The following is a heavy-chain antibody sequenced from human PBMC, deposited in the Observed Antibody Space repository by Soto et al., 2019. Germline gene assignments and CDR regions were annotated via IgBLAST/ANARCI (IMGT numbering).Heavy chain of an antibody. Sequence: SETLSLTCAVYGGSFSGYYWSWIRQPPGKGLEWIGEINHSGSTNYNPSLKSRVTISVGTSKNQFSLKLSSVTAADTAVYYCARVFNCSGGSCYGNYFDYWGQGTLVTVSS. CDR2: INHSGST. CDR1: GGSFSGYY. D-gene: IGHD2-15*01. V-gene: IGHV4-34*01. J-gene: IGHJ4*02. CDR3: ARVFNCSGGSCYGNYFDY.